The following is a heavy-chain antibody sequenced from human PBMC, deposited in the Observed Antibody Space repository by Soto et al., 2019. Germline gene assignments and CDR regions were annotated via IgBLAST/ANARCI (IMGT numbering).Heavy chain of an antibody. V-gene: IGHV1-18*01. CDR1: GYSFTRYG. CDR2: INAYNGNT. Sequence: QVHLVQSGAEVKNPGASVNVSCKASGYSFTRYGIGWARQSPGQGLEWMGWINAYNGNTNYAQNLQGRLTLTTDTATTTVNMAVRSLISHDTAIYYCAIGDVYSTPITHDAWGQGPTGTVS. D-gene: IGHD4-4*01. J-gene: IGHJ6*02. CDR3: AIGDVYSTPITHDA.